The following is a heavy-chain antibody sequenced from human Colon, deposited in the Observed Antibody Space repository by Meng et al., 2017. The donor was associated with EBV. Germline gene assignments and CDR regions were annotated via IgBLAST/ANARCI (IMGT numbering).Heavy chain of an antibody. Sequence: QGQLQESGQGLVEPSQTLSLTCTVSGGSMSSGNYYWSWIRQPPGKGLEWIGYIHHSGSAYYNPSLKSRVSISVDTSKNQFSLNLNSMTAADTAVYYCASFDHIPRRNYFDYWGQGTLVTVSS. CDR3: ASFDHIPRRNYFDY. CDR1: GGSMSSGNYY. V-gene: IGHV4-30-4*01. D-gene: IGHD2-21*01. CDR2: IHHSGSA. J-gene: IGHJ4*02.